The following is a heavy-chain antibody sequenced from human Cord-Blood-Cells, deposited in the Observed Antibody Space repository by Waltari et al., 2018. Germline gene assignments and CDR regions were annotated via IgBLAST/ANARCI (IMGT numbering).Heavy chain of an antibody. V-gene: IGHV4-38-2*01. CDR2: IYHSGST. CDR1: GYSISSGYY. Sequence: QVQLQESGPGLVKPSETLSLTCAVPGYSISSGYYWGWLRPPPGKGLEWIGSIYHSGSTYYNPSLKSRVTISVDTSKNQFSLKLSSVTAADTAVYYCARVGLGAAAGTDYWGQGTLVTVSS. CDR3: ARVGLGAAAGTDY. J-gene: IGHJ4*02. D-gene: IGHD6-13*01.